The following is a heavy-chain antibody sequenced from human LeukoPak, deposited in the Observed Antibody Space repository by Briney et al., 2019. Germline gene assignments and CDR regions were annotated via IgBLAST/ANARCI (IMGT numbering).Heavy chain of an antibody. CDR1: GGSISSSSYY. V-gene: IGHV4-39*01. CDR3: ARMSSGYSSGHMS. CDR2: IYYSGST. J-gene: IGHJ4*02. Sequence: SETLSLTCTVSGGSISSSSYYWGWIRQPPGKGLEWIGYIYYSGSTYYNPSLKSRVTIFVDTSKNQFSLKLSSVTAADTAVYYCARMSSGYSSGHMSWGQGTLVTVSS. D-gene: IGHD5-18*01.